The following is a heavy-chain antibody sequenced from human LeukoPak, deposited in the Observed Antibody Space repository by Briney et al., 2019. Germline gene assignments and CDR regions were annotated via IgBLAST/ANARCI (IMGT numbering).Heavy chain of an antibody. CDR3: ARGHANYDVLAGYSIYAMDV. CDR1: GYTFTSYV. CDR2: VSPKSGNT. D-gene: IGHD3-9*01. Sequence: ASVKVSRKASGYTFTSYVMNWVRQAPGQGLEWMGWVSPKSGNTGYAQKFQGRVTMTSYTSITTAYMELSSLGSEDTAVYYCARGHANYDVLAGYSIYAMDVWGQGTTVIVSS. J-gene: IGHJ6*02. V-gene: IGHV1-8*01.